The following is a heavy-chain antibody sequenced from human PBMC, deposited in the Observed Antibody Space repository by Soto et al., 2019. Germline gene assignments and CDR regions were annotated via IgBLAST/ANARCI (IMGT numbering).Heavy chain of an antibody. CDR3: ARVTGQWELLGYFDY. D-gene: IGHD1-26*01. J-gene: IGHJ4*02. Sequence: QVQLQESGPGLVKPSETLSLTCTVSGVSGSIGSYYWSWIRQPPGKGLEWIGNIYYSGSTNYNPSLKTRVTISVDTSQKQFSLKLSSVTAADTAVYYCARVTGQWELLGYFDYWGQGTTVTVSS. CDR2: IYYSGST. V-gene: IGHV4-61*01. CDR1: GVSGSIGSYY.